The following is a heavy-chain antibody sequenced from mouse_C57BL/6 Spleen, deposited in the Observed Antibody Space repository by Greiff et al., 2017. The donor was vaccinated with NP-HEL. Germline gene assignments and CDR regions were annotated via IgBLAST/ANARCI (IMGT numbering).Heavy chain of an antibody. V-gene: IGHV1-22*01. J-gene: IGHJ1*03. CDR1: GYTFTDYN. CDR3: ARTESYWYFDV. CDR2: INPNNGGT. Sequence: EVKLMESGPELVKPGASVKMSCKASGYTFTDYNMHWVKQSHGKSLEWIGYINPNNGGTSYNQKFKGKATLTVNKSSSTAYMELRSLTSEDSAVYYCARTESYWYFDVWGTGTTVTVSS.